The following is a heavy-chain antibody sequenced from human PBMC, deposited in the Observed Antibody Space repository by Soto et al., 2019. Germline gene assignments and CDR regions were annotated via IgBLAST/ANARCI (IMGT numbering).Heavy chain of an antibody. CDR2: ISGSGGST. CDR1: GFTFSSYA. V-gene: IGHV3-23*01. D-gene: IGHD4-17*01. CDR3: AKDYSTVTTDPLSVVLFDY. Sequence: GGSLRLSCAASGFTFSSYAMSWVRQAPGKGLEWVSAISGSGGSTYYADSVKGRFTISRDNSKNTLYLQMNSLRAEDTAVYYCAKDYSTVTTDPLSVVLFDYWGQGALVTVSS. J-gene: IGHJ4*02.